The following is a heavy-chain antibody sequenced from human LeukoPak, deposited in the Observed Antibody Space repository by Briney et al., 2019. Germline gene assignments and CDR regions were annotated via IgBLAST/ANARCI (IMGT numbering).Heavy chain of an antibody. D-gene: IGHD3-3*01. CDR2: ISSSSSTI. CDR3: ARGSPPHDFWSGYYNDYFDY. Sequence: GGSLRLSCAASGFTFSSYAMNWVRQAPGKGLEWVSYISSSSSTIYYADSVKGRFTISRDNAKNSLYLQMNSLRAEDTAVYYCARGSPPHDFWSGYYNDYFDYWGQGTLVTVSS. CDR1: GFTFSSYA. J-gene: IGHJ4*02. V-gene: IGHV3-48*01.